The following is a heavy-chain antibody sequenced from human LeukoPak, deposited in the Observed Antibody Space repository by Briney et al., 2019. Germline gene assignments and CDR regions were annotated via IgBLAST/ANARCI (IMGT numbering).Heavy chain of an antibody. D-gene: IGHD4-17*01. V-gene: IGHV1-69*13. Sequence: ASVKVSCKASGGTFSSYAISWVRQAPGQGLEWMGGIIPIFGTANYAQKFQGRVTITADESTSTAYMELRSLRSDDTAVYYCARSLGGRVTRDWGQGTLVTVSS. CDR2: IIPIFGTA. CDR3: ARSLGGRVTRD. J-gene: IGHJ4*02. CDR1: GGTFSSYA.